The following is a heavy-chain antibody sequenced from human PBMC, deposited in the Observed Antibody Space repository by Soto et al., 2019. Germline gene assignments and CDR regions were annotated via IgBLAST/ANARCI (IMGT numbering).Heavy chain of an antibody. Sequence: GGSLRLSCAASGFTFSSYWMSWVRQAPGKGLEWVANIKQDGSEKYYVDSVKGRFTISRDNAKNSLYLQMNSLRAEDTAVYYCARDLRRGYYGSGSSFYYYYGMDVWGQGTTVTVSS. CDR3: ARDLRRGYYGSGSSFYYYYGMDV. CDR1: GFTFSSYW. CDR2: IKQDGSEK. D-gene: IGHD3-10*01. J-gene: IGHJ6*02. V-gene: IGHV3-7*05.